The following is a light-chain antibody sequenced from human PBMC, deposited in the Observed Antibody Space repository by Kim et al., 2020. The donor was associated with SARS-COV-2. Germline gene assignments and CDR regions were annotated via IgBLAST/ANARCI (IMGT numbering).Light chain of an antibody. V-gene: IGLV1-40*01. CDR3: QSYDSSLTARV. CDR2: NNN. CDR1: SSNVGAGYD. J-gene: IGLJ3*02. Sequence: RVSISCTGSSSNVGAGYDVQWYQQHPETAPKVIIDNNNKRPAGVPGRLSGSKSGTSASLAITGLQAEDEADYYCQSYDSSLTARVFGGGTQLTVL.